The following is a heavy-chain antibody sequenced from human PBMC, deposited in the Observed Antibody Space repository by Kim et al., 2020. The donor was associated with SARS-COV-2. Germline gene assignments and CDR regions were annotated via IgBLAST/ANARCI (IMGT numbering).Heavy chain of an antibody. CDR3: TTDPEGYCSSTSCYTGDFDY. J-gene: IGHJ4*02. CDR2: IKSKTDGGTT. D-gene: IGHD2-2*02. CDR1: GFTFSNAW. Sequence: GGSLRLSCAASGFTFSNAWMSWVRQAPGKVLEWVGRIKSKTDGGTTDYAAPVKGRFTISRDDSKNTLYLQMNSLKTEDTAVYYCTTDPEGYCSSTSCYTGDFDYWGQGTLVTVSS. V-gene: IGHV3-15*01.